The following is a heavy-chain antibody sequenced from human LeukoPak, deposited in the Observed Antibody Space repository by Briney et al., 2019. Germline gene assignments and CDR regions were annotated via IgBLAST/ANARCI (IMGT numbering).Heavy chain of an antibody. J-gene: IGHJ6*03. CDR2: VYYSGST. V-gene: IGHV4-59*12. CDR1: GGSISTYY. CDR3: ARLGGSGRARPLVYYYMDV. Sequence: PSETLSLTCTVSGGSISTYYWSWIRQPPGKGLEWIGYVYYSGSTNYNSSLKSRLTISVDTSKNQFSLKLSSVTAADTAVYYCARLGGSGRARPLVYYYMDVWGKGTTVTISS. D-gene: IGHD3-10*01.